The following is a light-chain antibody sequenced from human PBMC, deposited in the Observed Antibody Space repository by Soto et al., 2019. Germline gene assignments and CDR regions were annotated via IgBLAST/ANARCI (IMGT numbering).Light chain of an antibody. Sequence: QPVLTQPPSLSGAPGQRVIIPCTGSSSNFGADYDVHWYQQLPGTAPKLLIYGNSNRPSGVPDRFSGSKSGTSASLAITGLQAEDEADYYCQSYDSRLGGVVFGGGTKLTVL. V-gene: IGLV1-40*01. CDR2: GNS. CDR3: QSYDSRLGGVV. CDR1: SSNFGADYD. J-gene: IGLJ2*01.